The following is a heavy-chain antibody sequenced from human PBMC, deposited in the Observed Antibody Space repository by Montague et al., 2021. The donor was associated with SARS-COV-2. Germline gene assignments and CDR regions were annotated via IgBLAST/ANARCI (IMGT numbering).Heavy chain of an antibody. CDR1: GFSLSTSGMC. V-gene: IGHV2-70*01. J-gene: IGHJ4*02. CDR2: XXWDDEK. D-gene: IGHD3-16*01. CDR3: ATTIYDYVWGTRVEFDY. Sequence: PALVKPTQTLTLTCNFSGFSLSTSGMCVSWIRQPQGKALEWLALXXWDDEKYYSTSLKTRLTISKDNSKNQVVLTMTNMDPVDTAMYYCATTIYDYVWGTRVEFDYWGQGTLVTVSS.